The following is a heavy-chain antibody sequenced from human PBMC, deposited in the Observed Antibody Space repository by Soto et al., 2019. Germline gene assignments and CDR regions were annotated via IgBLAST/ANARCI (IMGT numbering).Heavy chain of an antibody. V-gene: IGHV4-30-4*01. CDR1: GGSISSGDYY. J-gene: IGHJ5*02. D-gene: IGHD3-3*01. CDR2: IYYSGST. Sequence: SETLSLTCTVSGGSISSGDYYWSWIRQPPGKGLEWIGYIYYSGSTYYNPSLKSRVTISVDTSKNQFSLKLSSVTAADTAVYYCARVGPPGARFLEWARLPSPSWFDPWGQGTLVTVSS. CDR3: ARVGPPGARFLEWARLPSPSWFDP.